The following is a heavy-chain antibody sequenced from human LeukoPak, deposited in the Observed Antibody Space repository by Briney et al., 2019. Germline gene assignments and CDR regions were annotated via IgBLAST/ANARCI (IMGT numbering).Heavy chain of an antibody. J-gene: IGHJ4*02. Sequence: ASETLSLTCAVYGGSFSGYYWSWIRQRPGKGLEWIGEINHSGSTNYNPSLKSRVTISVDTSKNQFSLKLSSVTAADTAVYYCALAPQGGYYGDYWGQGTLVTVSS. V-gene: IGHV4-34*01. CDR2: INHSGST. CDR3: ALAPQGGYYGDY. CDR1: GGSFSGYY. D-gene: IGHD3-22*01.